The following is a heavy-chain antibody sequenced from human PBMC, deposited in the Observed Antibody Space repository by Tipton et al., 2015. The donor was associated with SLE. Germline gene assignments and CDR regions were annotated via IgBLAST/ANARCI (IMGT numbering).Heavy chain of an antibody. J-gene: IGHJ3*02. CDR1: GGSISSYY. V-gene: IGHV4-59*12. Sequence: TLSLTCTVSGGSISSYYWSWIRQPPGKGLEWIGYIYYSGSTYYNPSLKSRVTISVDTSKNQFSLKLSSVTAADTAVYYCATHEGYSSSAPDIWGQGTMVTVSS. CDR2: IYYSGST. D-gene: IGHD6-6*01. CDR3: ATHEGYSSSAPDI.